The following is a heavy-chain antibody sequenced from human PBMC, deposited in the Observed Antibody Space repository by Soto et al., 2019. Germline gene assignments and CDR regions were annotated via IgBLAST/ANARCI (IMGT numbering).Heavy chain of an antibody. CDR2: IYYSGST. CDR1: GGSISSYY. Sequence: KASETLSLTCTVSGGSISSYYWSWIRQPPGKGLEWIGYIYYSGSTNYNPSLKSRVTISVDTSKNQFSLKLSSVTAADTAEYYCARSDTIFGVVIMKGMDVWGQGTTVTVSS. CDR3: ARSDTIFGVVIMKGMDV. V-gene: IGHV4-59*01. D-gene: IGHD3-3*01. J-gene: IGHJ6*02.